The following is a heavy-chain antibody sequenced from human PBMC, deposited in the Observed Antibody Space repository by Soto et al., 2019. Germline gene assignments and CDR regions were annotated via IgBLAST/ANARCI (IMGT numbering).Heavy chain of an antibody. D-gene: IGHD2-2*01. Sequence: QVQLQESGPGLVKPSQTLSLTCTVSGGSISSGGYYWSWIRQPPGEGLEWIAYISYSWNTYYNPSLKSRISISADTCKNQFSLELKSVTVADTTVYYCGTVRASWYVDYWGQGTLVTVSS. J-gene: IGHJ4*02. CDR2: ISYSWNT. CDR3: GTVRASWYVDY. V-gene: IGHV4-30-4*01. CDR1: GGSISSGGYY.